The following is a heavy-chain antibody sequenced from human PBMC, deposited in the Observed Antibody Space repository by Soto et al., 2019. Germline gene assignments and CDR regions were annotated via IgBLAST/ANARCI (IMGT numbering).Heavy chain of an antibody. V-gene: IGHV1-69*01. CDR2: IVPISGTV. CDR3: ARGGFSGSYFAY. D-gene: IGHD1-26*01. CDR1: GGTLSSSP. Sequence: QAQLVQSGAEVKKPGSSVRVSCQASGGTLSSSPVISWVRQAPGQGLEWMGGIVPISGTVNYAQMFQGRVTIPAYESTNTVYMALHSLRSEDTAVYYCARGGFSGSYFAYWGQGTLVTVSS. J-gene: IGHJ4*02.